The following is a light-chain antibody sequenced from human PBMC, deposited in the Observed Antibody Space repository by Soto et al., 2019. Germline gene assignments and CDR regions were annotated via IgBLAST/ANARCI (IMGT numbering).Light chain of an antibody. CDR2: DAS. J-gene: IGKJ3*01. CDR3: HHRSNWPSIFT. V-gene: IGKV3-11*01. CDR1: QSVSSS. Sequence: EIVLTQSPATLSLSPGERATLSCRASQSVSSSLAWYQQKPGQAPRLLIYDASNRTTGIPVRFSGSGPGTDFTLTIRSLKQEDFEVYYCHHRSNWPSIFTFGPVTKLDVK.